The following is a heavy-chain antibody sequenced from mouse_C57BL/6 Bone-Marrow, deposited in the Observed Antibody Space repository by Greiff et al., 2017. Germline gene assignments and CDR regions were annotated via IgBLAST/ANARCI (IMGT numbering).Heavy chain of an antibody. D-gene: IGHD2-3*01. Sequence: VQLQQSGAELVRPRASVKLSCTASGFNIKDDYMHWVKQRPEQGLEWIGWIDPENGDTEYASKFQGKATITADTSSNTAYLQLSSLTSEDTAVYYCTTFIYDGYYWFAYWGQGTLVTVSA. CDR2: IDPENGDT. CDR1: GFNIKDDY. V-gene: IGHV14-4*01. CDR3: TTFIYDGYYWFAY. J-gene: IGHJ3*01.